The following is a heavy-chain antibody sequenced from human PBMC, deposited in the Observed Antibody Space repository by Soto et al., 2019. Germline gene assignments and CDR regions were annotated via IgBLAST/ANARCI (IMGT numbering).Heavy chain of an antibody. CDR1: GGSFSGYY. CDR3: AGLYSGYDYWLDP. V-gene: IGHV4-34*01. Sequence: SETLFLTCAVYGGSFSGYYWSWIRQPPGKGLEWIGEINHSGSTNYNPSLKSRVTISVDTSKNQFSLKLSSVTAADTAVYYCAGLYSGYDYWLDPWGQGTLVTVSS. J-gene: IGHJ5*02. CDR2: INHSGST. D-gene: IGHD5-12*01.